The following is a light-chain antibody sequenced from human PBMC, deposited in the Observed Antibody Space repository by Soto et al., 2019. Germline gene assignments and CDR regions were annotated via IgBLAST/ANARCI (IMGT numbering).Light chain of an antibody. J-gene: IGKJ2*01. CDR3: QQYNNWPPEYT. CDR2: AAS. V-gene: IGKV3-15*01. CDR1: QGISNK. Sequence: EIVMTQSPVILVVSPGERATLSCRASQGISNKLAWYQQKPGQAPSLLIYAASTRATGIPVRFSGSGSGTEFTLTISSLQSEDFAVYYCQQYNNWPPEYTFGQGTKLEIK.